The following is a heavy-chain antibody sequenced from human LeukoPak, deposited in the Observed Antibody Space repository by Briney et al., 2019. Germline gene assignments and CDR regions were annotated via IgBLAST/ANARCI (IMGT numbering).Heavy chain of an antibody. J-gene: IGHJ3*02. CDR1: GGSITSSNYY. V-gene: IGHV4-39*01. CDR2: ISYSGST. CDR3: ARASLGAFDI. Sequence: PSETLSLTCTVSGGSITSSNYYWGWIRLPPGKAMEWIGSISYSGSTFHNAPLKTRVTIFGDTPEHQFTLKLNSVTAADTAVYYCARASLGAFDIWGQGTMVTDS. D-gene: IGHD3-16*01.